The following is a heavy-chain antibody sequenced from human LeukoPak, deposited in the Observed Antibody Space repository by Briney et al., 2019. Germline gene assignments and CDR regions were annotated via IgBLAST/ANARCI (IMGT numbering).Heavy chain of an antibody. CDR1: GFSLSTSGMC. CDR3: AHIRLHYDILSGYLHFYYFDY. Sequence: SGPTLVKPTQTLTLTCTLSGFSLSTSGMCVSWIRQPPGKALEWLALIDWDDDKYYSTSLKTRLTISKDTSKNQVVLTLTNMDPVDTATYYCAHIRLHYDILSGYLHFYYFDYWGQGTLVTVSS. J-gene: IGHJ4*02. CDR2: IDWDDDK. V-gene: IGHV2-70*12. D-gene: IGHD3-9*01.